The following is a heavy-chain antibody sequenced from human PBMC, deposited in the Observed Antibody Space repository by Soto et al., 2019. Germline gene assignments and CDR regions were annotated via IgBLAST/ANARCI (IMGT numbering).Heavy chain of an antibody. CDR2: MNPNSGNT. V-gene: IGHV1-8*01. CDR3: ARGRYCTNCVCDYYYYVMDV. CDR1: GYTFTSYD. Sequence: QVQLVQSGAEVKKPGASVKVSCKASGYTFTSYDINWVRQATGQGLEWMGWMNPNSGNTGYAQKFQGRVTMTRNTSISTAYMELSSRISEDTTVYYCARGRYCTNCVCDYYYYVMDVWGQGTTVTVSS. J-gene: IGHJ6*02. D-gene: IGHD2-8*01.